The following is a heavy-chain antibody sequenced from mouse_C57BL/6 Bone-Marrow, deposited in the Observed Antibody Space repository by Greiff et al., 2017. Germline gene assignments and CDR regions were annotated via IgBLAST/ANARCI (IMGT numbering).Heavy chain of an antibody. CDR3: AGTDAMDY. CDR1: GYTFTSYW. V-gene: IGHV1-59*01. CDR2: IDPSDSYT. J-gene: IGHJ4*01. Sequence: QVQLQQPGAELVRPGTSVKLSCKASGYTFTSYWMHWVKQRPGQGLEWIGVIDPSDSYTNYNQKFKGKATLTVDTSSSTAYMPFSSMTSEDSAVYYCAGTDAMDYWGQGTSVTVSS. D-gene: IGHD2-14*01.